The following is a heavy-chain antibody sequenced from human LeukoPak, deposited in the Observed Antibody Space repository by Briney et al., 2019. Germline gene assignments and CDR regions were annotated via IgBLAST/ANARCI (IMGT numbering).Heavy chain of an antibody. V-gene: IGHV1-69*13. Sequence: PKASVKVSCKASGYTFTSYGISWVRQAPGQGLEWMGGIIPIFGTANYAQKFQGRVTITADESTSTAYMELSSLRSEDTAVYYCARDTEPYGSGDPGPWGQGTLVTVSS. CDR1: GYTFTSYG. J-gene: IGHJ5*02. CDR2: IIPIFGTA. CDR3: ARDTEPYGSGDPGP. D-gene: IGHD3-10*01.